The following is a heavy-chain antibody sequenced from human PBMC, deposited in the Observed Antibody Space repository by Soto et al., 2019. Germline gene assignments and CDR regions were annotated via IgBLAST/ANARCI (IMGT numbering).Heavy chain of an antibody. D-gene: IGHD3-22*01. CDR2: ISSGGDNT. J-gene: IGHJ3*02. CDR1: GYNFNKYA. CDR3: VRRAQYFDGTGFHAFDI. Sequence: GGSLRLSCVASGYNFNKYAVSWVRQAPGKGLEWVSAISSGGDNTHYADSVKGRFTITRDNSKNMLYLEMNSLTVEGTAVYYCVRRAQYFDGTGFHAFDIWGQGTRVTVSS. V-gene: IGHV3-23*01.